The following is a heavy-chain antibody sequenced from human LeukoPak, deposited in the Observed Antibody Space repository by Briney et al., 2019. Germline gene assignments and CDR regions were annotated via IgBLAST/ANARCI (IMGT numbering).Heavy chain of an antibody. Sequence: GGSLRLSCAASGFTFSSYGMHWVRQAPGKGLEWVAVIWYDGGNKYYADSVKGRFTISRDNSKNTLYLQMNSLRAEDTAVYYCARGSPHRNWFDPWGQGTLVTVSS. CDR3: ARGSPHRNWFDP. CDR2: IWYDGGNK. J-gene: IGHJ5*02. CDR1: GFTFSSYG. V-gene: IGHV3-33*01.